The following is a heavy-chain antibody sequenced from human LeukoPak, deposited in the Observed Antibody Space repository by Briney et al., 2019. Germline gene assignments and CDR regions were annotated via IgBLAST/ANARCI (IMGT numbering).Heavy chain of an antibody. CDR1: GYSFTSYW. J-gene: IGHJ3*02. Sequence: GGSLKISCKGSGYSFTSYWIGWVRQMPGKGLEWMGIIYPSDSDTRYSPSFQGQVTISADKSISTAYLQWSSLKASDTAMYYCARQRRNGGIAASNDAFDIWGQGTMVTVSS. V-gene: IGHV5-51*01. CDR2: IYPSDSDT. D-gene: IGHD6-13*01. CDR3: ARQRRNGGIAASNDAFDI.